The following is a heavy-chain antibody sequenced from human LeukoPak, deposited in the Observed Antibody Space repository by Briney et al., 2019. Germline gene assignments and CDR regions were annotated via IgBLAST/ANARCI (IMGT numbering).Heavy chain of an antibody. J-gene: IGHJ4*02. CDR2: ISYDGSNK. D-gene: IGHD3-10*01. CDR3: ARDVGGVINSLDY. Sequence: TGGSLRLSCAPSGFTFSSYAMHWVRQAPGKGLEWVAVISYDGSNKYYADSVKGRFTISRDNSKNTLYLQMNSLRAEDTAVYYCARDVGGVINSLDYWGQGTLVTVSS. CDR1: GFTFSSYA. V-gene: IGHV3-30*04.